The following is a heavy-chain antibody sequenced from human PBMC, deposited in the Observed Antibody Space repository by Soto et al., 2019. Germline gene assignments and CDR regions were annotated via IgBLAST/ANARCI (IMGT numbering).Heavy chain of an antibody. CDR3: AKLPWGFNYYDRSEYRATDNDHFDI. CDR1: GFTFSHYG. J-gene: IGHJ3*02. Sequence: QMQLVESGGGVVQPGTSLRVSCAASGFTFSHYGIHWVRQAPGKGLEWVAVISYDGGIKLYADSVRDRFAISRDNSKDTLYLQMNTLGPDDTAVYYCAKLPWGFNYYDRSEYRATDNDHFDIWGQGTMVTVS. D-gene: IGHD3-22*01. V-gene: IGHV3-30*18. CDR2: ISYDGGIK.